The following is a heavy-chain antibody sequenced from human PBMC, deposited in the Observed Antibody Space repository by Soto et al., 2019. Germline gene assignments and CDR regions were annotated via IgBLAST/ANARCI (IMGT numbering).Heavy chain of an antibody. V-gene: IGHV4-59*08. CDR2: VYYGDRT. Sequence: QVQLQESGPGLVKPSETLSLTCTVSGGSISSYYWTWIRQPPGKGLEWIGYVYYGDRTNYNPSLKSRVPMSADTSKKQFALALRSETDADAAVYYCSRHGDWYAIEYWGQGTMVTVSS. J-gene: IGHJ4*02. D-gene: IGHD3-9*01. CDR1: GGSISSYY. CDR3: SRHGDWYAIEY.